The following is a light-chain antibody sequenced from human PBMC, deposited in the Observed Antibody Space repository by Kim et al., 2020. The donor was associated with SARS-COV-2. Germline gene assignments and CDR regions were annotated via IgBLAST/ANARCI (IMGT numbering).Light chain of an antibody. J-gene: IGLJ1*01. Sequence: QRVTVSCSGTSSNIGSNTVTWYQQRPGTAPKLLIYSNNQRPSGVPDRFSGSKSGTSASLAISGLQSEDEADYYCAAWDDSLNGPVFGTGTKVTVL. CDR2: SNN. CDR1: SSNIGSNT. CDR3: AAWDDSLNGPV. V-gene: IGLV1-44*01.